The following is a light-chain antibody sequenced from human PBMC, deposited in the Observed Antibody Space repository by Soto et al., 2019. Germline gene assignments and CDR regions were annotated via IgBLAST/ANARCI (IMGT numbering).Light chain of an antibody. CDR1: QSVTSNY. J-gene: IGKJ1*01. V-gene: IGKV3-20*01. Sequence: PGERATLSCRANQSVTSNYLAWYQQKPGQAPRLLIYGASSRATAIPDRFSGSGSGTEFTLTISRLEPEDFAVYYCQQYGSARTFGQGTKVDIK. CDR2: GAS. CDR3: QQYGSART.